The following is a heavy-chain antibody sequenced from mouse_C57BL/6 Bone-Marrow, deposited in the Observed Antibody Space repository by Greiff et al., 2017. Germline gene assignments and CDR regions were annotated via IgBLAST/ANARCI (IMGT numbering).Heavy chain of an antibody. CDR2: IGPGSGST. CDR1: GYTFTDYY. Sequence: QVQLQQSGAELVKPGASVKISCKASGYTFTDYYINWVKQRPGQGLEWIGKIGPGSGSTYYNEKFKSKATLTVDKPSSTAYMQLSSLTSEDSAVYYCARRRLRVPYYFDYWGQGTTLTVSS. D-gene: IGHD3-2*02. V-gene: IGHV1-77*01. J-gene: IGHJ2*01. CDR3: ARRRLRVPYYFDY.